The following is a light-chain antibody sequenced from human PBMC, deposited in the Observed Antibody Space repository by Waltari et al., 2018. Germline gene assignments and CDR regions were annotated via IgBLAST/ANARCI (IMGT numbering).Light chain of an antibody. CDR2: GAS. V-gene: IGKV3-15*01. J-gene: IGKJ1*01. CDR3: QQYHDWPPWT. Sequence: EIVMTQSPATLSVSPGDGATLPCRASQSISSNLVWYPQKPGQAPRLLIYGASTRATGIPARFSGGGSGAEYTLTIRSLQSDDVAVYYCQQYHDWPPWTFGQGTRVEIK. CDR1: QSISSN.